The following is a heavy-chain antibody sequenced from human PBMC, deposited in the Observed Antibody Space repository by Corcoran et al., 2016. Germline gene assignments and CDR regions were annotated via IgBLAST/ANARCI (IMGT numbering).Heavy chain of an antibody. CDR2: INPSGGST. D-gene: IGHD2-2*01. CDR1: GYTFTSYY. Sequence: QVQLVQSGAEVTKPGASVKVSCKASGYTFTSYYMHWVRQAPGHGLEWMGIINPSGGSTSYAQKFQGRVTMTRDTSTSPVYMELSSLRSEDTAVYYWARDGFDLVVPRGDYYGMDVWGQGTTVTVSS. CDR3: ARDGFDLVVPRGDYYGMDV. V-gene: IGHV1-46*01. J-gene: IGHJ6*02.